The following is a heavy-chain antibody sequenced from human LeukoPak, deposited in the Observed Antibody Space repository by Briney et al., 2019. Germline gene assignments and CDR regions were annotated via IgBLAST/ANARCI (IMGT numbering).Heavy chain of an antibody. Sequence: PSETLSLTCTVSGVTISSYYWSWIRQPPGKGLEWIGYIYYSGSTSYNPSLKSRVTISVDTSKKQFSLKLSSVTAADTAVYYCARGMRYYGSGSYGIWGQGTMVTVSS. CDR3: ARGMRYYGSGSYGI. D-gene: IGHD3-10*01. J-gene: IGHJ3*02. V-gene: IGHV4-59*12. CDR1: GVTISSYY. CDR2: IYYSGST.